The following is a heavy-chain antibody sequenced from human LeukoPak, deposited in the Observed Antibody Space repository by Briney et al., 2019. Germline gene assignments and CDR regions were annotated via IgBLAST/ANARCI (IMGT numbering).Heavy chain of an antibody. CDR2: ISGSGGST. V-gene: IGHV3-23*01. CDR1: GFTFSSYG. Sequence: PGGSLRLSCAASGFTFSSYGMSWVRQAPGKGLEWVSAISGSGGSTYYADSVKGRFTISRDNSKHTLYQQMNSPRAEDTAVYYCAKDALRWFGESKTPFDYWGQGTLVTVSS. D-gene: IGHD3-10*01. J-gene: IGHJ4*02. CDR3: AKDALRWFGESKTPFDY.